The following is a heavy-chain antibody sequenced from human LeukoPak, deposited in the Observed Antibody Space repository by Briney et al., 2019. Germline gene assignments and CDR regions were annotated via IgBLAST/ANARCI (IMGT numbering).Heavy chain of an antibody. CDR1: GGSISSYY. CDR2: IYYSGST. CDR3: ARVDGYQLLQ. D-gene: IGHD2-2*01. J-gene: IGHJ4*02. Sequence: PSETLSLTCTVSGGSISSYYWSWIRQPPGKGLEWIGYIYYSGSTNYNPSLKRRVTISVDTSKNQFSLKLSSVTAADTAVYYCARVDGYQLLQWGQGTLVTVSS. V-gene: IGHV4-59*01.